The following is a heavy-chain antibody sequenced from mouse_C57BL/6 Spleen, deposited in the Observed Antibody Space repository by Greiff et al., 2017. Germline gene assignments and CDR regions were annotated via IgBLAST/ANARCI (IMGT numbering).Heavy chain of an antibody. V-gene: IGHV1-59*01. J-gene: IGHJ2*01. Sequence: QVQLQQPGAELVRPGTSVKLSCKASGYTFTSYWMHWVKQRPGQGLEWIGVIDPSDSYTNYNQKFKGKATLTVDTSSSTAYMQLSSLTSEDSAVYYCARTTTVVATGGYYFDYWGQGTTLTVSS. CDR2: IDPSDSYT. CDR3: ARTTTVVATGGYYFDY. CDR1: GYTFTSYW. D-gene: IGHD1-1*01.